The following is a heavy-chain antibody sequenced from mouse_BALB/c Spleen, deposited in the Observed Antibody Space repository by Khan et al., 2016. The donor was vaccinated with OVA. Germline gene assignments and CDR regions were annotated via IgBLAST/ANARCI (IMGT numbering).Heavy chain of an antibody. D-gene: IGHD3-1*01. V-gene: IGHV14-1*02. Sequence: VRLQQSGAELVRPGALVKLSCKPSGFNIKDYYIHWVKQRPEQGLEWIGWIDPENGNTVYDPKFQGKASITADTSSNTAYLQLSSLTSEDTAVYYCARSGYEAWFSYWGQGTLVTVSA. CDR1: GFNIKDYY. CDR2: IDPENGNT. J-gene: IGHJ3*01. CDR3: ARSGYEAWFSY.